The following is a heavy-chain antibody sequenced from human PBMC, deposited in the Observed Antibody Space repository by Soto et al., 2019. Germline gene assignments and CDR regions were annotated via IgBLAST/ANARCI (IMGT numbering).Heavy chain of an antibody. CDR2: IWYDGGNK. CDR1: GFTFSNYG. D-gene: IGHD3-16*01. J-gene: IGHJ4*02. Sequence: QVQLVESGGGVVQPGRSLRLSCAASGFTFSNYGMHWVRQAPGKGLEWVSFIWYDGGNKYYAESVKGRFTISRDNSKNTLFLQMNSLRAEDTVVYYCARDGDVNTGFGKDYWGQGTLVTVSS. CDR3: ARDGDVNTGFGKDY. V-gene: IGHV3-33*01.